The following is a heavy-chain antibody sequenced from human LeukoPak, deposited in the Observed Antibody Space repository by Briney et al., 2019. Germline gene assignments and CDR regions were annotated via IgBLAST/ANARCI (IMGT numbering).Heavy chain of an antibody. D-gene: IGHD3-22*01. V-gene: IGHV3-30*18. CDR2: ISYDGSNK. Sequence: GGSLRLSCAASGFTFSSYGMHWVRQAPGKGLEWVAVISYDGSNKYYADSVKGRFTISRDNSKNTLYLQMNSLRAEDTAVYYCAKDELPYYYDSSGYRDAFDIWGQGTMVTVSS. J-gene: IGHJ3*02. CDR1: GFTFSSYG. CDR3: AKDELPYYYDSSGYRDAFDI.